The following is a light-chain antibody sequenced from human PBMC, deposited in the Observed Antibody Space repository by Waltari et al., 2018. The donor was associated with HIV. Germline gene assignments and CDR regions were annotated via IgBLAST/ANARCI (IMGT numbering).Light chain of an antibody. CDR1: QGISSY. J-gene: IGKJ1*01. Sequence: FSASTGDRVTITCRASQGISSYLAWYQQKPGKAPKLLIYGASTLQSGVPSRFSGSGSGTDFTLTINCLQSEDFATYYCQQYYTYPPTFGQGTKVEIK. V-gene: IGKV1-8*01. CDR2: GAS. CDR3: QQYYTYPPT.